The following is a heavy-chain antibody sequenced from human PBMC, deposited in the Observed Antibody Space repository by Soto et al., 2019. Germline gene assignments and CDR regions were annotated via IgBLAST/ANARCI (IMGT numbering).Heavy chain of an antibody. J-gene: IGHJ6*02. CDR1: GFTVSSNY. Sequence: WGSLRLSCAASGFTVSSNYMSWVRQAPGKGLEWVSVIYSGGSTYYADSVKGRFTISRDNSKNTLYLQMNSLRAEDTAVYYCARDARLDTAMPQQGYYYGMDVWGQGTTVTVSS. CDR2: IYSGGST. D-gene: IGHD5-18*01. CDR3: ARDARLDTAMPQQGYYYGMDV. V-gene: IGHV3-53*01.